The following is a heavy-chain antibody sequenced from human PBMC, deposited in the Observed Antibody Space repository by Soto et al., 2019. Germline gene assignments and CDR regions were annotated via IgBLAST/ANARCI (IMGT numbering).Heavy chain of an antibody. V-gene: IGHV3-23*01. D-gene: IGHD3-9*01. Sequence: PGGSLRLSCAASGFTFSNYAMSWIRQAPGKGLEWVSTIRETGNTYYADSVRGRFATSRDNSQNTLYLQMNSLRAEDTAVYYCAKDSPLTPFYRDLDYWGQGTLVTVSS. J-gene: IGHJ4*02. CDR3: AKDSPLTPFYRDLDY. CDR1: GFTFSNYA. CDR2: IRETGNT.